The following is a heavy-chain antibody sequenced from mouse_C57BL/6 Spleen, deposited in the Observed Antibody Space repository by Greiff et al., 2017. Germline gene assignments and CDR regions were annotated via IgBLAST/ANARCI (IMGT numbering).Heavy chain of an antibody. CDR2: IYPGSGNT. CDR3: AREVAQASWFAY. D-gene: IGHD3-2*02. Sequence: QVQLQQSGPELVKPGASVKISCKASGYSFTSYYIHWVKQRPGQGLEWIGWIYPGSGNTKYNEKFKGKATLTADTSSSTAYMQLSSLTSEDSAVYYCAREVAQASWFAYWGQGTLVTVSA. J-gene: IGHJ3*01. CDR1: GYSFTSYY. V-gene: IGHV1-66*01.